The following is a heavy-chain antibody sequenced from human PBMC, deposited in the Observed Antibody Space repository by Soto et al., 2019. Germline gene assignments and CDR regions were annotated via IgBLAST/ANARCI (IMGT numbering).Heavy chain of an antibody. CDR1: GFIFSSYA. Sequence: EEQLLESGGGLVQPGGSLRLSCTASGFIFSSYAMTWVRQAPGKGLEWVSSISGTGAYTHYADFVKGRFTISRDNSKNTVYLQMSSLRAEDSAVYYCAKFNSWYDWGQGTLVAVSS. J-gene: IGHJ4*02. D-gene: IGHD6-13*01. V-gene: IGHV3-23*01. CDR3: AKFNSWYD. CDR2: ISGTGAYT.